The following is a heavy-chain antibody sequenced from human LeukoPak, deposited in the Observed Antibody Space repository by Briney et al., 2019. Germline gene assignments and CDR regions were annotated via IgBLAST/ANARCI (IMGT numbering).Heavy chain of an antibody. CDR1: GYTFTSYY. J-gene: IGHJ6*03. V-gene: IGHV1-46*01. Sequence: ASVKVSCKASGYTFTSYYMHWVRQAPGQGLEWMGIINPIGGSTSYAQKFQGRVTMTRDTSTSTVYMELSSLRSEDTAVYYCARVAYYGSGSYYKPPYYYYYYMDVWGKGTTVTVSS. D-gene: IGHD3-10*01. CDR3: ARVAYYGSGSYYKPPYYYYYYMDV. CDR2: INPIGGST.